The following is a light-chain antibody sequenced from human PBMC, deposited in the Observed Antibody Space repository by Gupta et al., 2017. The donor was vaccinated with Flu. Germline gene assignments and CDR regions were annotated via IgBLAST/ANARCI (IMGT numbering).Light chain of an antibody. Sequence: NFMLPQPHPVSESPGRTVTISCTRSGGSIADNFVQWYQQRPGSPPTTVIYEDNQRPSGVPDRFSGSIDRSSNSASLTISRLQTEDEAAYYCQSYDSNVWVFGGGTSLTVL. V-gene: IGLV6-57*01. CDR2: EDN. CDR1: GGSIADNF. J-gene: IGLJ3*02. CDR3: QSYDSNVWV.